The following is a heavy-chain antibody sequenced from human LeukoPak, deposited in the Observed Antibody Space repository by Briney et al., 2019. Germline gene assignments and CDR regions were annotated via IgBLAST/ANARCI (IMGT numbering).Heavy chain of an antibody. CDR3: ARDESYCSGDTCYFTDYLDY. CDR1: GFTFSSYA. D-gene: IGHD2-15*01. V-gene: IGHV3-30*04. J-gene: IGHJ4*02. Sequence: GRSLRLSCAASGFTFSSYAMHWVRQAPGKGLEWVAVISYDGSNKYYADSVKGRFTISRDNSKNTLYLQMNSLRAEDTAVYYCARDESYCSGDTCYFTDYLDYWGQGTLVTVSS. CDR2: ISYDGSNK.